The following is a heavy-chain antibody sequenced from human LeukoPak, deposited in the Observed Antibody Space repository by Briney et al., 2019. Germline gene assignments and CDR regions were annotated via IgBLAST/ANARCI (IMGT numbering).Heavy chain of an antibody. CDR3: ARGNSGSYYNVWDY. V-gene: IGHV3-33*01. CDR2: IWYDGSNK. Sequence: GGSLRLSCAASGFTFSSYGMHWVRQAPGKGLEWVAVIWYDGSNKYYADSVKGRFTISRDNSKNTLYLQMNSLRAEDTAVYYCARGNSGSYYNVWDYWGQGTLVTVSS. J-gene: IGHJ4*02. D-gene: IGHD3-10*01. CDR1: GFTFSSYG.